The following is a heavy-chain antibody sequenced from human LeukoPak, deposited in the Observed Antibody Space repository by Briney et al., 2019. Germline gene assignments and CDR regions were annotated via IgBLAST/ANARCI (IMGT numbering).Heavy chain of an antibody. D-gene: IGHD1-1*01. CDR3: AKNPAIRVEPHYYYYYMDV. V-gene: IGHV4-59*08. CDR1: GGSISSYY. J-gene: IGHJ6*03. CDR2: ISYSGNT. Sequence: PSETLSLTCTVSGGSISSYYWSWIRQPPGKGLEWIGYISYSGNTNYNPSLKSRVTISVDTSKNQFSLKLSSVTAADTAVYYCAKNPAIRVEPHYYYYYMDVWGKGTTVTVSS.